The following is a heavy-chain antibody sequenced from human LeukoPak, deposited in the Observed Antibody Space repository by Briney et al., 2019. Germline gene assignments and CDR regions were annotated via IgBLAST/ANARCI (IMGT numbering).Heavy chain of an antibody. J-gene: IGHJ6*03. CDR1: GGSISSSSYY. D-gene: IGHD2-2*01. CDR3: ARVLVPAANYYYYYMDV. Sequence: PSETLSLTCTVSGGSISSSSYYWGWIRQPPGKGLEWIGSIYYSGSTYYNPSLKSRVTISVDTSKNQFSLKLSSVTAADTAVYYCARVLVPAANYYYYYMDVWGKGTTVTVSS. V-gene: IGHV4-39*01. CDR2: IYYSGST.